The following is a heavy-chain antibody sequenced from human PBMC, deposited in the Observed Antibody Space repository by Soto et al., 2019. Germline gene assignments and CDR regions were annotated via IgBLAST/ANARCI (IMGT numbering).Heavy chain of an antibody. D-gene: IGHD6-13*01. CDR3: AYSITPFDY. CDR1: GFTFSSYA. Sequence: EGQLLESGGGLVQPGGSLRLSCAASGFTFSSYAMSWVLQSRGKGLEWVSASSGSGGSTYYADSVKGRFTSSRANSKNTLYLQMISLRAEDTAVYYCAYSITPFDYWGQGTLVTVPS. J-gene: IGHJ4*02. CDR2: SSGSGGST. V-gene: IGHV3-23*01.